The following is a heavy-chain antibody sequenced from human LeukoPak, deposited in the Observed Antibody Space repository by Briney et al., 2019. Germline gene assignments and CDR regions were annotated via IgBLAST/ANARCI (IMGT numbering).Heavy chain of an antibody. CDR3: ARHEYSGSYYGLSWFDP. D-gene: IGHD1-26*01. V-gene: IGHV4-39*01. CDR1: GGSISSSGYY. J-gene: IGHJ5*02. Sequence: KPSETLSLTCTVSGGSISSSGYYWGWIRQPPGKGLEWIVSIYYSGSTYYNPSPKSRVTISVDTSKNQLSLKLSSLTAADTAVYYCARHEYSGSYYGLSWFDPWGQGTLVTVSS. CDR2: IYYSGST.